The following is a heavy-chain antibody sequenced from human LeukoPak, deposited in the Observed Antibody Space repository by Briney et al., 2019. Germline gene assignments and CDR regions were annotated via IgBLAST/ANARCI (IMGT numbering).Heavy chain of an antibody. D-gene: IGHD2-15*01. CDR1: GGSISSYY. CDR2: IYYSGST. Sequence: SETLSLTCTASGGSISSYYWSWIRQPPGKGLEWIGYIYYSGSTNYNPSLKSRVTISVDTSKNQFSLKLSSVTAADTAVYYCARIDCSGGSCYYMDVWGKGTTVTVSS. CDR3: ARIDCSGGSCYYMDV. J-gene: IGHJ6*03. V-gene: IGHV4-59*01.